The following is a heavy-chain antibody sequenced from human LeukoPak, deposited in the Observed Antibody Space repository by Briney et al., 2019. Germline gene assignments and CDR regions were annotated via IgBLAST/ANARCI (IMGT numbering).Heavy chain of an antibody. D-gene: IGHD3-16*02. V-gene: IGHV3-30*18. CDR2: ISYDGSHK. CDR1: GFFSSYG. Sequence: GGSLRHSCEASGFFSSYGSHWVRQAPGKGPEWVAVISYDGSHKYYADSVKGRFTISRDNSKNTLYLQMSSLRADDTAVYYCAKDGLPGYTMDVWGQGTTVTVSS. J-gene: IGHJ6*02. CDR3: AKDGLPGYTMDV.